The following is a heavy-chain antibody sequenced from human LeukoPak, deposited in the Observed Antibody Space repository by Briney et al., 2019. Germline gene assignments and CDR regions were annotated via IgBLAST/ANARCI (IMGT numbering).Heavy chain of an antibody. V-gene: IGHV1-2*04. CDR2: INPNSGGT. J-gene: IGHJ6*02. CDR3: ARSGGSGSGSLYGMDV. CDR1: GYTFTGYY. D-gene: IGHD3-10*01. Sequence: ASVKVSCKASGYTFTGYYMHWVRQAPGQGLEWMGWINPNSGGTNYAQKFQGWVTMTRDTSISTAYMELSRLRSDDTAVYYCARSGGSGSGSLYGMDVWGQGTTVTVSS.